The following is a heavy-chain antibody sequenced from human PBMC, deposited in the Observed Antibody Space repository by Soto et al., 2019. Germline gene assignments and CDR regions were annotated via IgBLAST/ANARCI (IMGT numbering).Heavy chain of an antibody. Sequence: QVQLVESGGGVVQPGRSLRLSCAASGFTFSSYGMHWVRQAPGKGLEWVAVISYDGRNKYYADSVKGRFTISRDNSKNTLYLQMNSLRAEDTAVYYCAKDVAAAGLTYYYYGMDVWGQGTTVTVSS. J-gene: IGHJ6*02. V-gene: IGHV3-30*18. D-gene: IGHD6-13*01. CDR2: ISYDGRNK. CDR1: GFTFSSYG. CDR3: AKDVAAAGLTYYYYGMDV.